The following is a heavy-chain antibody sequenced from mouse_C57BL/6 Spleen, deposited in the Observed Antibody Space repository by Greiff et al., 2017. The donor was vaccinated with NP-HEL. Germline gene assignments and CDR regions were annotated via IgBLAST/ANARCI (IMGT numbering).Heavy chain of an antibody. D-gene: IGHD2-5*01. CDR2: IDPSDSYT. CDR3: ARHYSNSWFAY. V-gene: IGHV1-69*01. J-gene: IGHJ3*01. Sequence: VQLQQPGAELVMPGASVKLSCKASGYTFTSYWMHWVKQRPGQGLEWIGEIDPSDSYTNYNQKFKGKSTLTVDKSSSTAYMQLSSLTSEDSAVYYCARHYSNSWFAYWGQGTLVTVSA. CDR1: GYTFTSYW.